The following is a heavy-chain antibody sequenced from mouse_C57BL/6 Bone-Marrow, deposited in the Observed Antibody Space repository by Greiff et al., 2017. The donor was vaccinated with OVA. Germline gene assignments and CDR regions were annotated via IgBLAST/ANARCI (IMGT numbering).Heavy chain of an antibody. CDR1: GYAFTNYL. V-gene: IGHV1-7*01. CDR2: INPSSGYT. CDR3: ARRDYGTP. Sequence: QVQLQQSGAELVRPGTSVKVSCKASGYAFTNYLIEWVKQRPGQGLEWIGYINPSSGYTKYNQKFKDKATLTADKSSSTAYMQLSSLTYEDSAVYYCARRDYGTPWGQGTLVTVSA. D-gene: IGHD1-1*01. J-gene: IGHJ3*02.